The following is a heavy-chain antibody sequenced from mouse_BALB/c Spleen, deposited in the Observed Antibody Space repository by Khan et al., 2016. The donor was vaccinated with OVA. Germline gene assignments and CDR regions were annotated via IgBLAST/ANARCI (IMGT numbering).Heavy chain of an antibody. V-gene: IGHV5-6*01. CDR3: TRLAYGCGSEGFAY. CDR1: GFTFSTYG. J-gene: IGHJ3*01. Sequence: EVELVESGGDLVKPGVSLKLSCAASGFTFSTYGMSWVRQTPDKRLEWVAIVSTGGSYTYYADRVKGKFTISRDNSKNTLYLQLGGLKSEDTAMFYCTRLAYGCGSEGFAYWGQGTLVTVSA. CDR2: VSTGGSYT. D-gene: IGHD1-1*02.